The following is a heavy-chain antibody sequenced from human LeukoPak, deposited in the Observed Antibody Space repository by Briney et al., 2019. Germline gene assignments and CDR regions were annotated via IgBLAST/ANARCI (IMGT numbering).Heavy chain of an antibody. J-gene: IGHJ5*02. D-gene: IGHD2-2*01. CDR2: ISYSGST. CDR3: ARLHCSSPSCHRNWFDP. CDR1: GASISNFY. V-gene: IGHV4-59*01. Sequence: SETLPLTCTVSGASISNFYWSCIRQPPGKGLEWIGDISYSGSTNYNPSLKSRVTMSVDTSKNQFSLKLRSVTAADTAVYYCARLHCSSPSCHRNWFDPWGQGTLVTVSS.